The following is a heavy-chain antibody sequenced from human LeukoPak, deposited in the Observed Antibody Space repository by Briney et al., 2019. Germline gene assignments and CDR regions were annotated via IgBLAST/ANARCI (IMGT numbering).Heavy chain of an antibody. V-gene: IGHV1-18*01. CDR1: GYTFTSYG. Sequence: ASVKVSCKASGYTFTSYGISWVRQAPGQGLEWMGWISAYNGNTNYAQKLQGRVTMTTDTSTSTAYMEQRSLRSDDTAVYYCARESVDSSGYYLSDAFDIWGQGTMVTVSS. J-gene: IGHJ3*02. CDR3: ARESVDSSGYYLSDAFDI. D-gene: IGHD3-22*01. CDR2: ISAYNGNT.